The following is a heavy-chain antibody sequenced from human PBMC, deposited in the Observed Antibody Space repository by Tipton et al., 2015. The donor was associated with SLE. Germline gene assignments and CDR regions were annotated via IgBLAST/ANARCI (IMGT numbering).Heavy chain of an antibody. CDR3: ARIDYGGEFYYYYYGLDA. D-gene: IGHD4-23*01. CDR2: IYYSGST. CDR1: GGSISSSSSY. V-gene: IGHV4-39*07. Sequence: TLSLTCTVSGGSISSSSSYWGWIRQPPGKGLEWIGSIYYSGSTYYNPSLKSRVTISVDTSKNQFSLKLSSVTAADMAVYYCARIDYGGEFYYYYYGLDAWGQGTTVTVSS. J-gene: IGHJ6*02.